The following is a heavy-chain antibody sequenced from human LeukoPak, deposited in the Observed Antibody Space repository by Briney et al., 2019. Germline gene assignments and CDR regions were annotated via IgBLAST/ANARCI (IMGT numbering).Heavy chain of an antibody. D-gene: IGHD5-12*01. V-gene: IGHV3-23*01. Sequence: GGSLRLSCAASGFTFSSYAMSWVRQAPGKGLEWVSVISGSGGSTDYADSVKGRFTISRDNAKNSLYLQMNSLRAEDTAVYYCARASGGGYTFDYWGQGTLVTVSS. J-gene: IGHJ4*02. CDR2: ISGSGGST. CDR1: GFTFSSYA. CDR3: ARASGGGYTFDY.